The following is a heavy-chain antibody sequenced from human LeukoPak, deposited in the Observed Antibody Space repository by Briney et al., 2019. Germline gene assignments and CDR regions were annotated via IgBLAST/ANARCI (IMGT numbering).Heavy chain of an antibody. D-gene: IGHD4-17*01. CDR1: GFNFSSYE. CDR3: AGGLRVTNPDY. Sequence: GGSLRLSCAASGFNFSSYEMNWVRQAPGKGLEWVSYISSSGSTIYYADSVKGRFTISRDNAKNSLYLQMNSLRAEDTAVYYCAGGLRVTNPDYWGQGPLVTVSS. J-gene: IGHJ4*02. CDR2: ISSSGSTI. V-gene: IGHV3-48*03.